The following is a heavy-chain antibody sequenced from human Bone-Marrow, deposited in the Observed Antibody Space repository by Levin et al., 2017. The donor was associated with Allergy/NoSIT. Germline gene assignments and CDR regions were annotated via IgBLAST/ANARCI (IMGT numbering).Heavy chain of an antibody. V-gene: IGHV1-8*01. Sequence: ASVKVSCKASGYTFTSYDINWVRQATGQGLEWMGWMNPNSGNTGYAQKFQGRVTMTRNTSISTAYMELSSLRSEDTAVYYCARVGYCSSTSCLHIYYDYGMDVWGQGTTVTVSS. CDR2: MNPNSGNT. J-gene: IGHJ6*02. CDR3: ARVGYCSSTSCLHIYYDYGMDV. D-gene: IGHD2-2*01. CDR1: GYTFTSYD.